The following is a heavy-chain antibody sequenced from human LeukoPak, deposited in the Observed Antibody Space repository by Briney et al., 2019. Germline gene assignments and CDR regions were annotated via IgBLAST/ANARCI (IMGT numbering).Heavy chain of an antibody. D-gene: IGHD3-9*01. V-gene: IGHV1-69*13. CDR2: IIPIFGTA. CDR1: GGTFSSYA. Sequence: ASVKVSCKASGGTFSSYAISWVRQAPGQGLEWMGGIIPIFGTANYAQKFQGRVTITADESTSTAYMELSSLRSEDTAVYYCARAAYYDILTGPLDYRGQGTLVTVSS. J-gene: IGHJ4*02. CDR3: ARAAYYDILTGPLDY.